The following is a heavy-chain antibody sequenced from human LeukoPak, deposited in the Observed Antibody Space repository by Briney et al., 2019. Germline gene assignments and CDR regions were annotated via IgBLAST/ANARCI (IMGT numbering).Heavy chain of an antibody. J-gene: IGHJ3*02. Sequence: GGSLRLSCAASGFTFDDHGMTWVRQVPGKGLEWVSGINWNGGSTGYADSVKGRFTISRDNAKNSLYLQMNSLRVEDTAVYYCAKGQLTWDRDAFDIWGQGTMVTVSS. CDR3: AKGQLTWDRDAFDI. CDR2: INWNGGST. CDR1: GFTFDDHG. V-gene: IGHV3-20*04. D-gene: IGHD1-1*01.